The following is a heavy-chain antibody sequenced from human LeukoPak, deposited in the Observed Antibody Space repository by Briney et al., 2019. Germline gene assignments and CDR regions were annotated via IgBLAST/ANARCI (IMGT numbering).Heavy chain of an antibody. J-gene: IGHJ4*02. CDR2: IHSGGST. V-gene: IGHV3-66*01. CDR1: GFSVSNNY. Sequence: GVSLRLSCAASGFSVSNNYMRWVRQAPGKGLVGVRGIHSGGSTFYADSVKGRFTISRDSAKNSLYLQMNSLRDEDTAVYYCARGLRYSSSWYNFDYWGQGTLVTVSS. D-gene: IGHD6-13*01. CDR3: ARGLRYSSSWYNFDY.